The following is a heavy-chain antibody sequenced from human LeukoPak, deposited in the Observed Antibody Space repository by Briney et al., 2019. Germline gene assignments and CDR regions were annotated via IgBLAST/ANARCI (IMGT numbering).Heavy chain of an antibody. J-gene: IGHJ4*02. Sequence: GGSLRLSCAASGFNFSSYAMVWVRQAPGKGLEWVSSINNYGGTTNHSDSVMGRFTISRDNSKNTLYLQMISLRSDDTAVYYCSKDVLSDYNLDYWGQGTLVTVSS. D-gene: IGHD4-11*01. CDR3: SKDVLSDYNLDY. V-gene: IGHV3-23*01. CDR2: INNYGGTT. CDR1: GFNFSSYA.